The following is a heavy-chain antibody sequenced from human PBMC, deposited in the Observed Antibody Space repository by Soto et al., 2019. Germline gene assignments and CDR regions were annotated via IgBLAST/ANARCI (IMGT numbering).Heavy chain of an antibody. V-gene: IGHV1-18*01. CDR1: GYTLTSHG. Sequence: ASVKVSCKASGYTLTSHGISWVRQAPGQGLEWMGWISADNGNTNYAQKFQGRVTMTRDTSTSTAYMELSSLRSEDTAVYYWARDTARGEFDPWGQGTLVTVSS. D-gene: IGHD5-18*01. J-gene: IGHJ5*02. CDR3: ARDTARGEFDP. CDR2: ISADNGNT.